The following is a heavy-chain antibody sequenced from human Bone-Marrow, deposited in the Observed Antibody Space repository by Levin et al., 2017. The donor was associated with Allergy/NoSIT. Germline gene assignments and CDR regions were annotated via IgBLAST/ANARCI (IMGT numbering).Heavy chain of an antibody. Sequence: GGSLRLSCEASGFTFNTYDMNWVRQVPGMGLEWVSFITRDSGTTYYADSVKGRFTISRDNAKNSLFLQMNSLRAEDTAVYYCARDRLGGAFDFWGQGTMVTVSS. D-gene: IGHD3-16*01. CDR3: ARDRLGGAFDF. J-gene: IGHJ3*01. CDR1: GFTFNTYD. V-gene: IGHV3-48*01. CDR2: ITRDSGTT.